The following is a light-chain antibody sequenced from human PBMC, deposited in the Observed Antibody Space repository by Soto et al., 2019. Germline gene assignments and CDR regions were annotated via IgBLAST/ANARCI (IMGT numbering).Light chain of an antibody. CDR1: QSVSSNS. V-gene: IGKV3-20*01. CDR2: GAS. J-gene: IGKJ1*01. CDR3: QQYTGLPRT. Sequence: EIVLTQSPGTLSLSPGERATLSCRASQSVSSNSLAWFQQKPGQAPRLLIYGASNGATGIPDRFSGSGSGTDFTLTISRLEPEDFAVYYCQQYTGLPRTFGQGTKVEIK.